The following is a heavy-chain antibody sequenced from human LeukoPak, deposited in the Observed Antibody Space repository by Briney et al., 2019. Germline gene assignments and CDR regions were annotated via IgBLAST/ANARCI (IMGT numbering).Heavy chain of an antibody. D-gene: IGHD1-26*01. Sequence: GGSLRLSCAASGFTFSSYWMSWVRQAPGKGLEWVANIKQDGSEKYYVDSVKGRFTISRDSAKNSLYLQMNSLRAEDTAVYYCVRNGALRYYFDYWGQGTLVTVSS. J-gene: IGHJ4*02. CDR2: IKQDGSEK. CDR3: VRNGALRYYFDY. CDR1: GFTFSSYW. V-gene: IGHV3-7*01.